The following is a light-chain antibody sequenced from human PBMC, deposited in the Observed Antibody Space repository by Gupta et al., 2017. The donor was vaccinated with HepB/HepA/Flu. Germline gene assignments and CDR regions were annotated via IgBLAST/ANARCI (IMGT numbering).Light chain of an antibody. CDR1: KLGDKY. J-gene: IGLJ2*01. CDR3: QAWDSSYVV. Sequence: SYALTQPPSVSVSPRQTASITCSGDKLGDKYACWYQQKPGQSLVLVIYKDSKRTSGIPERFSGSNSVNTATLTISGTQAMDEDDYYCQAWDSSYVVFGGGTKLTVL. CDR2: KDS. V-gene: IGLV3-1*01.